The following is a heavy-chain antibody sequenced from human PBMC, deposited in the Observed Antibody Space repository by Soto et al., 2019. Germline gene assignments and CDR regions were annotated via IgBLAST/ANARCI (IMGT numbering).Heavy chain of an antibody. CDR3: ARLVASDPKAARLTRKYNWFDP. J-gene: IGHJ5*02. CDR2: IYYSGST. D-gene: IGHD6-6*01. CDR1: GGSISSYY. Sequence: QVQLQESGPGLVKPSETLSLTCTVSGGSISSYYWSWIRQPPGKGLEWIGYIYYSGSTNYTPSPKSRVTISVDPSKNQFSLKLSSVTAADTAVYYGARLVASDPKAARLTRKYNWFDPWGQGTLVTVSS. V-gene: IGHV4-59*08.